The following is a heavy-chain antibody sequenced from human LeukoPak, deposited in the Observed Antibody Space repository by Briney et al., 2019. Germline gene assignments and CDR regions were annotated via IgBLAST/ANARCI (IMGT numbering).Heavy chain of an antibody. D-gene: IGHD3-3*01. J-gene: IGHJ4*02. CDR2: IYYSGST. V-gene: IGHV4-59*08. CDR1: GDSINKYY. CDR3: ARQLRFLEWYPNFDS. Sequence: PSETLSLTCTVSGDSINKYYWSWIRQPPGKGLEWIGYIYYSGSTYYNPSLKSRVTISVDTSKNQFSLKLTSVTAADTAVYYCARQLRFLEWYPNFDSWGQGTLITVSS.